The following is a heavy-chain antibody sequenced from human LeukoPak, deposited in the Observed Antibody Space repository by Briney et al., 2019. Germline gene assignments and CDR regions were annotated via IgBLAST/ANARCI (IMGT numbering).Heavy chain of an antibody. CDR3: ARGASSGWSLFDY. CDR1: GFIFRNYE. V-gene: IGHV3-48*03. J-gene: IGHJ4*02. CDR2: ISTSAATI. D-gene: IGHD6-13*01. Sequence: PGGSLRLSCAASGFIFRNYEMNRVRQAPGKGLEWIAYISTSAATIYYADSVKGRFTISRDNAKSSLYLQMNTLRADDTAAYYCARGASSGWSLFDYWGQGNLVTVSS.